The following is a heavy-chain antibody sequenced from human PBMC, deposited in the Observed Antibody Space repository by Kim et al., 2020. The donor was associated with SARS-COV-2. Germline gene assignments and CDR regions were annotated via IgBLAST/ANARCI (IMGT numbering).Heavy chain of an antibody. CDR1: GVSISSPSYF. Sequence: SETLSLTCTVSGVSISSPSYFWSWIRQHSGKGLEWIGYIYNSGSTYYNPSLESRATLSVDTSKNQFSLKLTSVTAADTAVYYCAKDDHGDYIMDDWGQGTLVTVFS. CDR2: IYNSGST. V-gene: IGHV4-31*03. CDR3: AKDDHGDYIMDD. D-gene: IGHD4-17*01. J-gene: IGHJ4*02.